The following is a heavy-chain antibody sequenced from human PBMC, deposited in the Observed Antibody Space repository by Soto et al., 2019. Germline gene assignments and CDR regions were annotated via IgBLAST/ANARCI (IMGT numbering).Heavy chain of an antibody. V-gene: IGHV3-33*01. CDR1: GFTFSSYG. D-gene: IGHD1-26*01. Sequence: GGSLRLSCAASGFTFSSYGMHWVRQAPGKGLEWVAVIWYDGSNKYYADSVKGRFTISRDNSKNTLYLQMNSLRAEDTAVYYCARDKGSGSYSPFDYWGQGTLVTSPQ. CDR2: IWYDGSNK. J-gene: IGHJ4*02. CDR3: ARDKGSGSYSPFDY.